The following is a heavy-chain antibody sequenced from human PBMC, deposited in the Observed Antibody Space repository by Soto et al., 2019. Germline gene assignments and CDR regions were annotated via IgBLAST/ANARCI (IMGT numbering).Heavy chain of an antibody. CDR3: ARGGGWYVWFDP. CDR1: GYTFTSYA. J-gene: IGHJ5*02. V-gene: IGHV1-3*01. Sequence: ASVKVSCKASGYTFTSYAMHWVRQAPGQRLEWMGWINAGNGNTKYSQKFQGRVTITRDTSASTAYMELSSLRSEVTAVYYCARGGGWYVWFDPWGQGTLVNVSS. CDR2: INAGNGNT. D-gene: IGHD6-19*01.